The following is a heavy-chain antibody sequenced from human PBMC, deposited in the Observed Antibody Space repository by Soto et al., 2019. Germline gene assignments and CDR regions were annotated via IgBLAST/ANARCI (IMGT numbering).Heavy chain of an antibody. Sequence: GGSLSLSCAASGFTFSSYAMSGVRQAPGKGLEWVSAISGSAASTYYADSVKGRFTISRDNSKNTLYLQMNSLRAEDAAIYFCVRGNYEKSIDYWGQGTRVTVSS. CDR2: ISGSAAST. V-gene: IGHV3-23*01. CDR1: GFTFSSYA. CDR3: VRGNYEKSIDY. D-gene: IGHD3-16*01. J-gene: IGHJ4*02.